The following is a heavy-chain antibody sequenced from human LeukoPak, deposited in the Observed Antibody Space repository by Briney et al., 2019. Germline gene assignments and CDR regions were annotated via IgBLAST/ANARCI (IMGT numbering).Heavy chain of an antibody. Sequence: SETLSLTCTVSGGSISSYYWSWIRQPPGKGLEWIGYIYYNGSTRYNPSLKSRVTISADTSKNQLSLKLSSVTAADTAVYYCARSKVRGVDYCYGMDVWGQGTTVTVSS. D-gene: IGHD3-10*01. J-gene: IGHJ6*02. CDR3: ARSKVRGVDYCYGMDV. CDR2: IYYNGST. CDR1: GGSISSYY. V-gene: IGHV4-59*12.